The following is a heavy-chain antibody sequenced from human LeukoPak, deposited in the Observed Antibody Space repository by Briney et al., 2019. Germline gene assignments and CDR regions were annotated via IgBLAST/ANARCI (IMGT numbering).Heavy chain of an antibody. J-gene: IGHJ4*02. CDR2: IYSGGST. D-gene: IGHD3-10*01. CDR1: GFTVSSNY. Sequence: GGSLRLSCAASGFTVSSNYMSWVRQAPGKGPEWVSVIYSGGSTYYADSVKGRFTISRDNSKNTLYLQMNSLRAEDTAVYYCASGEYYGSGSPSPFDYWGQGTLVTVSS. V-gene: IGHV3-53*01. CDR3: ASGEYYGSGSPSPFDY.